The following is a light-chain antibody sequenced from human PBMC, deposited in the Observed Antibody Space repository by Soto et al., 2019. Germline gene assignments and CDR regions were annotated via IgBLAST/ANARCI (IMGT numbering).Light chain of an antibody. CDR2: KAS. CDR1: QSISSW. V-gene: IGKV1-5*03. CDR3: QQYNSYSHLT. J-gene: IGKJ3*01. Sequence: DIQMTQSPSTLSASVGDRVTITCRASQSISSWLDWYQQKPGKAPNLLISKASTLESGVPSRFSGSGSGTEFTITISSLQPDDFATYYCQQYNSYSHLTFGPVTKVDI.